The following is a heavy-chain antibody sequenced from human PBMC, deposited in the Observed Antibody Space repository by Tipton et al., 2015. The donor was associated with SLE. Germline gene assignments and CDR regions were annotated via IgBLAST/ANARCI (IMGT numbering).Heavy chain of an antibody. Sequence: TLSLTCTVSGGSVSSGGFYWSWIRHHPGKGLEWLGYIYYSGTTYYNPSLTSRVAMSLDTSKNQFSLKLTSVTAADTAVYYCAKNSVYFDIWGRGTLVTVSS. D-gene: IGHD1-7*01. CDR3: AKNSVYFDI. J-gene: IGHJ2*01. CDR1: GGSVSSGGFY. V-gene: IGHV4-31*03. CDR2: IYYSGTT.